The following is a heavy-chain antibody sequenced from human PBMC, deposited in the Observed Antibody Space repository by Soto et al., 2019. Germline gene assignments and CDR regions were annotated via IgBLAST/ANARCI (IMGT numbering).Heavy chain of an antibody. CDR2: IYYSGST. Sequence: QLQLQESGPGLVKPSETLSLTCTVSGDSISSTYSYWGWIRQPPGKGLQWIGNIYYSGSTYYNPSLKSRVTIPVDTSKNQFSLKLSSVTAADTAVYYCTRLTSPLRYLDWLPPTWGQGTLVTVSS. V-gene: IGHV4-39*01. CDR3: TRLTSPLRYLDWLPPT. CDR1: GDSISSTYSY. D-gene: IGHD3-9*01. J-gene: IGHJ5*02.